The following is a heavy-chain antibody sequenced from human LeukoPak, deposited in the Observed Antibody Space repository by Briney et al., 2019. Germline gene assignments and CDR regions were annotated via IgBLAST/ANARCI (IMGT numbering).Heavy chain of an antibody. V-gene: IGHV1-2*02. CDR1: GYTFTDYY. CDR2: MNSKNGGT. D-gene: IGHD5-18*01. CDR3: ARDPDTPMPIDF. Sequence: ASVKVSCKASGYTFTDYYIHRVRQAPGQGLEWMGWMNSKNGGTKFAQKFQDRVTMTRDTSISTAYMELSSLRSDDTAVYYCARDPDTPMPIDFWGQGTLVTVSS. J-gene: IGHJ4*02.